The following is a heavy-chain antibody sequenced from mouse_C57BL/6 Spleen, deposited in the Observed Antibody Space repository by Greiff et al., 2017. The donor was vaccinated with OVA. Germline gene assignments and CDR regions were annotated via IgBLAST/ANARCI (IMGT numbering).Heavy chain of an antibody. V-gene: IGHV6-6*01. J-gene: IGHJ2*01. CDR2: IRNKANNHAT. CDR1: GFTFSDAW. CDR3: TRPSPYYYGSSFDY. D-gene: IGHD1-1*01. Sequence: EVQLQQSGGGLVQPGGSMKLSCAASGFTFSDAWMDWVRQSPEKGLEWVAEIRNKANNHATYYAESVKGRFTISRDDSKSSVYLQMNSLRAEDTGIYYCTRPSPYYYGSSFDYWGQGTTLTVSS.